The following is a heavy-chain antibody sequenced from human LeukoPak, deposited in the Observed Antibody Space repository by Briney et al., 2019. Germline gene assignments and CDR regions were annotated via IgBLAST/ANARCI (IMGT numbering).Heavy chain of an antibody. D-gene: IGHD3-22*01. J-gene: IGHJ4*02. Sequence: PRGSLRLSCAASGFTFDDYGMSWVRQAPGKGLEWVSGINWNGGSTGYADSVKGRFTISRDNAKNSLYLQMNSLRAEDTALYYCARQPPAVITTLFDYWGQGTLVTGSS. V-gene: IGHV3-20*04. CDR3: ARQPPAVITTLFDY. CDR1: GFTFDDYG. CDR2: INWNGGST.